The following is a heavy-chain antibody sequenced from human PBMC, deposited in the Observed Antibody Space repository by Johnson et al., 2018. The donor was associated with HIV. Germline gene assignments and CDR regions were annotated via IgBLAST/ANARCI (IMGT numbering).Heavy chain of an antibody. CDR3: AKNSAAFDI. CDR1: GFTFDDYA. J-gene: IGHJ3*02. V-gene: IGHV3-43D*04. Sequence: VQLVESRGGVVRPGGSLRLSCAASGFTFDDYAMHWVRQAPGKCLEWVSLISWDGGSIGYADSVKGRFTISRDNAKNSLYLQMNSLRAEDTAVYYFAKNSAAFDIWGQGTMVTVSS. CDR2: ISWDGGSI. D-gene: IGHD3-10*01.